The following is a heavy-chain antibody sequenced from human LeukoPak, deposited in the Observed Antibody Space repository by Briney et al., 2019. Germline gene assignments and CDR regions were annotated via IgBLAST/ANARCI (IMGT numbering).Heavy chain of an antibody. CDR3: ARASVVPGPLYLGYYYYYMDV. CDR1: GYTFTGYY. CDR2: INPNSGGT. J-gene: IGHJ6*03. D-gene: IGHD3-10*01. Sequence: GASVKVSCKASGYTFTGYYMHWVRQAPGQGLEWMGWINPNSGGTNYAQKFQGRVTMTRDTSISTAYMELSRLRSDDTAVYYCARASVVPGPLYLGYYYYYMDVWGKGTTVTVSS. V-gene: IGHV1-2*02.